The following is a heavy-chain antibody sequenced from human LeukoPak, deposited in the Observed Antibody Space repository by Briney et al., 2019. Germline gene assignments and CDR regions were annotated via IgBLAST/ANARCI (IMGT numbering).Heavy chain of an antibody. D-gene: IGHD5-24*01. CDR3: ARDADGYNPFDY. V-gene: IGHV1-18*01. CDR1: GYTFTSYG. Sequence: ASVKVSCKASGYTFTSYGISWVRQAPGQGLEWMGWISAYNGNTNYAQKLQGRVTMTTDTSTSTAYMELRSLRSNDTAVYYCARDADGYNPFDYWGQGTLVTVSS. CDR2: ISAYNGNT. J-gene: IGHJ4*02.